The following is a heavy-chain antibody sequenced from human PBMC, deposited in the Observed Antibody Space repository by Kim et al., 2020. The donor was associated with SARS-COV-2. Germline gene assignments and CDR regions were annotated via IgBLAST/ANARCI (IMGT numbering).Heavy chain of an antibody. CDR3: VRDGYSGYDRSFDT. D-gene: IGHD5-12*01. Sequence: GGSLRLSCAVAGFTSSCNGISWVSQAPGKVLEWGANIKGDGIETFYVDAEKGRFTISRDNANNTVYLQMNSLRGGDTAVYFCVRDGYSGYDRSFDTWGQGTMVTVSS. CDR2: IKGDGIET. J-gene: IGHJ3*02. CDR1: GFTSSCNG. V-gene: IGHV3-7*01.